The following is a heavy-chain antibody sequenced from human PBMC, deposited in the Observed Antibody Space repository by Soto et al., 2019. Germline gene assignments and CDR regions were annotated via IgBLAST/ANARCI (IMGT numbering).Heavy chain of an antibody. V-gene: IGHV3-73*01. CDR1: GFTVSGSA. J-gene: IGHJ4*02. D-gene: IGHD3-3*01. CDR2: IRSKANTYAT. Sequence: PGGSLRLSCAASGFTVSGSAMHWVRQASGKGLEWVGRIRSKANTYATAYAVSVKGRFTISRDDSRNTAYLQMNSLKTEDTAVYYCARGVYDFWSGHPKRLDYWGQGSVVTVSS. CDR3: ARGVYDFWSGHPKRLDY.